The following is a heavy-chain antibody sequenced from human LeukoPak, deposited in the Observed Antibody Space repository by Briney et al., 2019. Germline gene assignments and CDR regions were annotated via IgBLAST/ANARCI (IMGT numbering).Heavy chain of an antibody. J-gene: IGHJ4*02. CDR1: GFTFNTYW. V-gene: IGHV3-7*01. Sequence: QPGGSLSLSCAASGFTFNTYWMSWVRQAPGKGLEWVANMKQDGSEIYYVDSVRGRFSISRDNAKNSLYLQMNSLRDEDTAVYFCVRGGYYFDYWGQGTLVTVSA. CDR2: MKQDGSEI. CDR3: VRGGYYFDY.